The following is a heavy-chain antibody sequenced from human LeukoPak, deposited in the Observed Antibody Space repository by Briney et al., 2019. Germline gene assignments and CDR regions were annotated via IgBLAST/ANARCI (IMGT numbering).Heavy chain of an antibody. CDR1: SGSFSGYY. Sequence: PSETLSLTCAVYSGSFSGYYWSWIRLTPGKGLEWIGEIKDGGITKYNPSLRSRVTISKDTSNNQMSLNLHSATAADTAVYYCVRGFSGVVGDHWGQGTLVTVSS. J-gene: IGHJ4*02. CDR2: IKDGGIT. V-gene: IGHV4-34*01. CDR3: VRGFSGVVGDH. D-gene: IGHD3-10*01.